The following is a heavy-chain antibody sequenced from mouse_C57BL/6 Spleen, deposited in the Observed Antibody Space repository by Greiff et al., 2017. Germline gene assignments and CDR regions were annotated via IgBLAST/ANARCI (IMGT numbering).Heavy chain of an antibody. CDR2: IYPGGGDT. D-gene: IGHD2-4*01. CDR1: GYAFSGYW. Sequence: VKLQQSGPELVKPGASVKISCKASGYAFSGYWMNWVKQRPGKGLEWIGRIYPGGGDTKYNGKFKGKATLTADKSSSTAYMQLSSLTSEDSAVYFCARWYDYDHAGFAYWGQGTLVT. V-gene: IGHV1-82*01. CDR3: ARWYDYDHAGFAY. J-gene: IGHJ3*01.